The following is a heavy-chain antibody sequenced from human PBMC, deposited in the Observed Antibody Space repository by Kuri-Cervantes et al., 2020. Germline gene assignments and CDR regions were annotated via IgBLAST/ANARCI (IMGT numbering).Heavy chain of an antibody. CDR1: GYTFTGYY. D-gene: IGHD2-8*01. CDR2: INPNSGGT. V-gene: IGHV1-2*04. CDR3: AREGALYGPLYFDY. J-gene: IGHJ4*02. Sequence: ASVKVSCKASGYTFTGYYMHWVRQAPGQGLEWMGWINPNSGGTNYAQKFQGWVTMTRDTSASTVYMELSSLRSEDTAIYYCAREGALYGPLYFDYWGQGTLVTVSS.